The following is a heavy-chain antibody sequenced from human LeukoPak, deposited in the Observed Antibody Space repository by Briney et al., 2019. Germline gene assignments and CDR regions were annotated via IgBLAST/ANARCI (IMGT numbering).Heavy chain of an antibody. V-gene: IGHV4-34*01. CDR1: GGSFSGYY. CDR3: ARGEPGYCSGGSCYPFDY. CDR2: INHSGST. Sequence: PPETLSLTCAVYGGSFSGYYWSWIRQPPGKGLEWIGEINHSGSTNYNPSLKSRVTISVDTSKNQFSLKLSSVTAADTAVYYCARGEPGYCSGGSCYPFDYWGQGTLVTVSS. D-gene: IGHD2-15*01. J-gene: IGHJ4*02.